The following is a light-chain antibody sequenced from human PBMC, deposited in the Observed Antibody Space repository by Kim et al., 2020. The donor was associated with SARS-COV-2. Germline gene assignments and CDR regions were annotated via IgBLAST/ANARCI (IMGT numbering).Light chain of an antibody. J-gene: IGLJ3*02. CDR1: SGNIADNY. V-gene: IGLV6-57*04. Sequence: NFTLTQPHSVSESPGKTVTISCTRSSGNIADNYVQWYQQRPGSAPTTMIYEYNQRPSGVPDRFSGSIDTSSNSASLSISGLRTEDEADYYCESYDSNNHLWVFGGGTQLTVL. CDR3: ESYDSNNHLWV. CDR2: EYN.